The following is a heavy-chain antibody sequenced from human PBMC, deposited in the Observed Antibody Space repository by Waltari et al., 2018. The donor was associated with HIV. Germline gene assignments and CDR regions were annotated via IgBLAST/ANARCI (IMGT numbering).Heavy chain of an antibody. D-gene: IGHD3-16*01. V-gene: IGHV3-30*04. CDR2: ISVDGENK. Sequence: QLVESGGGVVQPGGSLKLSCAASGFSFSNYAMHWVRQAPGKGGGWGGLISVDGENKKDGESVKSRFTVSRDNSKNTVYLQMNSLRPGDTAVYYCAREGDCFSNKCSGGLMSYWGQGTLVTVSS. J-gene: IGHJ4*02. CDR3: AREGDCFSNKCSGGLMSY. CDR1: GFSFSNYA.